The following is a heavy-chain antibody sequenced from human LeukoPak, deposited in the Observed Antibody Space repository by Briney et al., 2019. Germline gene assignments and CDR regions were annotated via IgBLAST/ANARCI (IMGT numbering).Heavy chain of an antibody. Sequence: GGSLRLSCAASGFTFSAYGMHWVRQAPGKGLEWVAVLSYDENRKDYADSVKGRFTISRDNSQNTLYLQMNSLRTDDTAVYYCAVGGRPKSLDWLFDYWGQGTLVTISS. CDR2: LSYDENRK. V-gene: IGHV3-30*03. CDR1: GFTFSAYG. D-gene: IGHD3-10*01. CDR3: AVGGRPKSLDWLFDY. J-gene: IGHJ4*02.